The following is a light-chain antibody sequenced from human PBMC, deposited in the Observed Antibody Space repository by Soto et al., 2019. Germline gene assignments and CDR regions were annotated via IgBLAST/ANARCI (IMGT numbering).Light chain of an antibody. Sequence: QSVLTQPASVSGSPGQSITISCAGTSSDDGGYTYVSWYQQHPGKAPKLMIYDVSNRPSGVSNRFSGSKSGNTASLTSSGLQAEDEADYYCTSYTSSSTPYVFGGGTKVTVL. CDR1: SSDDGGYTY. CDR2: DVS. CDR3: TSYTSSSTPYV. J-gene: IGLJ1*01. V-gene: IGLV2-14*01.